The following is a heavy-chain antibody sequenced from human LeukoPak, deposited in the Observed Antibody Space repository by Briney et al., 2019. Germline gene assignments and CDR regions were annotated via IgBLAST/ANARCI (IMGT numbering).Heavy chain of an antibody. CDR3: TTDWHYQLLYPYWYFDL. CDR1: GFTFSNAW. CDR2: IKSKTDGGTT. J-gene: IGHJ2*01. Sequence: PGGSLRLSCAASGFTFSNAWLSWVRQAPGKGLEWVGRIKSKTDGGTTDYAAPVKGRFTISRDDSKNTLYLQMNSLKAEDTAVYYCTTDWHYQLLYPYWYFDLWGRGTLVTVSS. D-gene: IGHD2-2*02. V-gene: IGHV3-15*01.